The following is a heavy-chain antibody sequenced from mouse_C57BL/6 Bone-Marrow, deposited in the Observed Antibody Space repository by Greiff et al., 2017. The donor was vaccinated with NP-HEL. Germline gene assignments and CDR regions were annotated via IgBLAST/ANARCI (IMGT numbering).Heavy chain of an antibody. Sequence: QVQLQQSGAELVKPGASVKISCKASGYAFSSYWMNWVKQRPGKGLEWIGHIYPGDGDTNYNGKFKGKATLTADKSSSTAYMQLSSLTSEDSAVYFCAREGYYYGSSPFDYWGQGTTLTVSS. CDR3: AREGYYYGSSPFDY. J-gene: IGHJ2*01. CDR1: GYAFSSYW. D-gene: IGHD1-1*01. CDR2: IYPGDGDT. V-gene: IGHV1-80*01.